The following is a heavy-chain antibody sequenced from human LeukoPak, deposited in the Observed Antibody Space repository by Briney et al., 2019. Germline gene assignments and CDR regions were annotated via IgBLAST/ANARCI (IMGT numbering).Heavy chain of an antibody. J-gene: IGHJ5*02. CDR1: GFTFSSYE. CDR3: ARGPRDWFDP. Sequence: GGSLRLSCAASGFTFSSYEMNWVRQAPGKGLEWVSYISSSGSTIYYADSVKGRFTISRDNAKNSLYLQMNSLRAEDTAVYYCARGPRDWFDPWGQGTLVTVSS. V-gene: IGHV3-48*03. CDR2: ISSSGSTI.